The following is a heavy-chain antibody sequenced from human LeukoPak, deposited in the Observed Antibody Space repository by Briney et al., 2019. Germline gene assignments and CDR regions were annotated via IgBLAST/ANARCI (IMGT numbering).Heavy chain of an antibody. D-gene: IGHD1-14*01. CDR1: GGSFSGYY. Sequence: SETLSLTCAVYGGSFSGYYWSWIRQPPGKGLEWIGEINHSGSTNYNPSLKSRVTISVDTSKNQFSLKLSSVTAADTAVYYCARNRPGYYYYGMDVWGKETTVTVSS. CDR3: ARNRPGYYYYGMDV. J-gene: IGHJ6*04. CDR2: INHSGST. V-gene: IGHV4-34*01.